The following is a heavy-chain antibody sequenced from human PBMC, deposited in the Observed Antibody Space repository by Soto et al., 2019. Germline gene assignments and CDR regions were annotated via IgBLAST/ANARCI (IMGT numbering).Heavy chain of an antibody. CDR3: VRIPAAKYYFDC. CDR1: GFTVSSNY. J-gene: IGHJ4*02. D-gene: IGHD2-2*01. V-gene: IGHV3-66*01. Sequence: GGSLRLSCSASGFTVSSNYMSWVRQAPGKGLEWVSVIYSGGSTYYADSVKGRFTISRDNSKNTLYLQMNSLRAEDTAVYYCVRIPAAKYYFDCWGQGSLVTRLL. CDR2: IYSGGST.